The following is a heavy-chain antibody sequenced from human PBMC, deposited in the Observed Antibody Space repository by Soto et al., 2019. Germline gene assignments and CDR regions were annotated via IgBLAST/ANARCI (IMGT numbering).Heavy chain of an antibody. V-gene: IGHV3-30*18. CDR3: AKDPKCCTIGSHCLHSCFDP. D-gene: IGHD2-8*01. CDR1: GFTFSNYG. CDR2: ISYDGSHQ. J-gene: IGHJ5*02. Sequence: GGSLRLSCAASGFTFSNYGMHWVRQTPGKGLEWVAVISYDGSHQFYTDSVKGRFTISRDNSKNTLYLQMNSLKTEDTAMYYCAKDPKCCTIGSHCLHSCFDPWGQGTLVTGSS.